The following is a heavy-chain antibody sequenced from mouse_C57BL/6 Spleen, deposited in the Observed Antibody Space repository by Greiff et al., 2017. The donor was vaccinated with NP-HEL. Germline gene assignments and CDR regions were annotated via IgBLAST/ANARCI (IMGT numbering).Heavy chain of an antibody. CDR3: ARGRDGYYVNYAMDY. D-gene: IGHD2-3*01. J-gene: IGHJ4*01. CDR2: IYPRSGNT. V-gene: IGHV1-81*01. CDR1: GYTFTSYG. Sequence: VQLQQSGAELARPGASVKLSCKASGYTFTSYGISWVKQRTGQGLEWIGEIYPRSGNTYYNEKFKGKATLTADKSSSTAYMELRSLTSEDSAVYFCARGRDGYYVNYAMDYWGQGTSVTVSS.